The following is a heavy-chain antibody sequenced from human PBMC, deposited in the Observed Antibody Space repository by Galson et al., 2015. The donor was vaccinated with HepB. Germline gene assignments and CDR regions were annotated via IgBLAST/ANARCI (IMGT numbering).Heavy chain of an antibody. J-gene: IGHJ4*02. CDR2: IWFDGSKD. CDR1: GSSFSSHG. D-gene: IGHD2-2*01. V-gene: IGHV3-33*06. CDR3: AKMAGSCGSSTCWNFDY. Sequence: SLRLSCAASGSSFSSHGMHWVRQAPGKGLEWVALIWFDGSKDSYADSVKGRFTISRDNSKNTLYLQMNSLRVEDTAVYYCAKMAGSCGSSTCWNFDYWGQGTLVTVSS.